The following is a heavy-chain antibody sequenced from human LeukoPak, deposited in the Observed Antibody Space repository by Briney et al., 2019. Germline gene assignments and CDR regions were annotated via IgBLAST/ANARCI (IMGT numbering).Heavy chain of an antibody. J-gene: IGHJ4*02. CDR3: AKDGQAVGEYYFDY. CDR1: GFTFSGSD. D-gene: IGHD6-19*01. V-gene: IGHV3-30*18. CDR2: ISYDGGKK. Sequence: GGSLRLSCAASGFTFSGSDMHWVRQAPGKGLEWVATISYDGGKKNYAAAVQGRFTVSGDNPVNTLNLQMNSLRVEDTALYYCAKDGQAVGEYYFDYWGQGTLVTVSS.